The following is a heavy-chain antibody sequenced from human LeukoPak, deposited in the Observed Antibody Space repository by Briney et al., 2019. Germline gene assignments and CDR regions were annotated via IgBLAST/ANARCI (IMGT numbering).Heavy chain of an antibody. J-gene: IGHJ6*03. Sequence: GSLRLSCAAPGFTFSSYSMNWVRQAPGKGLEWVSSISSSSSYIYYADSVKGRFTISRDNAKNSLYLQMNSLRAEDTAVYYCARSPPRYCSSTSCAYMDVWGKGTTVTVSS. V-gene: IGHV3-21*01. CDR3: ARSPPRYCSSTSCAYMDV. CDR1: GFTFSSYS. CDR2: ISSSSSYI. D-gene: IGHD2-2*01.